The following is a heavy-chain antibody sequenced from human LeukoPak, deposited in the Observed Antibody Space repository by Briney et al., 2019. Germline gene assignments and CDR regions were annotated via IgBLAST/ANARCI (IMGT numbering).Heavy chain of an antibody. V-gene: IGHV3-21*01. CDR1: GYTSSVFS. D-gene: IGHD3-22*01. J-gene: IGHJ4*02. CDR2: ISVRSNYR. Sequence: PGGSLRLSCAASGYTSSVFSVNWVRQAPGKGLEWVSSISVRSNYRYYADSVRGRFTISRDDARDSLFLQMNSLRAEDTAVYFCVRLRRKSDRRRYYYYYDYWGQGTLVTVSS. CDR3: VRLRRKSDRRRYYYYYDY.